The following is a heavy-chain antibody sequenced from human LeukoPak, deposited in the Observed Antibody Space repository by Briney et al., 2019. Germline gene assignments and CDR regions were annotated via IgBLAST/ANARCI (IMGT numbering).Heavy chain of an antibody. CDR1: GFSLSNARMG. D-gene: IGHD2-2*01. J-gene: IGHJ4*02. CDR3: ARRYCSSTSCYGAED. V-gene: IGHV2-26*01. CDR2: IFSNDEK. Sequence: SGPTLVNPTETLTLTCTVSGFSLSNARMGVSWIRQPPGKALEWLAHIFSNDEKSYSTSLKSRLTISKDTSKSQVVLTMTNMDPVDTATHYCARRYCSSTSCYGAEDWGQGTLVTVSS.